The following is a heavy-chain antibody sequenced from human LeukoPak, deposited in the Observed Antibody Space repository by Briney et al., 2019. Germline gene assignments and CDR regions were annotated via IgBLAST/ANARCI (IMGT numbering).Heavy chain of an antibody. CDR1: GFTFSSYA. CDR2: ISGSGGST. J-gene: IGHJ3*02. V-gene: IGHV3-23*01. CDR3: AKGARGRWELLLGAFDI. D-gene: IGHD1-26*01. Sequence: GGSLRLSCAASGFTFSSYAMSWVRQAPGKGLEWVSAISGSGGSTYYADSVKGRFTISRDNFKNTLYLQMNSLRAEDTAVYYCAKGARGRWELLLGAFDIWGQGTMVTVSS.